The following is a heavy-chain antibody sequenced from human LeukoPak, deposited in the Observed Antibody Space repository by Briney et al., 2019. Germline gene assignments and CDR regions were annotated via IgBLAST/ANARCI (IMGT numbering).Heavy chain of an antibody. CDR2: ISYDGSNK. CDR3: ARDGITGTACGMDV. J-gene: IGHJ6*02. V-gene: IGHV3-30*04. D-gene: IGHD1-20*01. CDR1: GFTFSSYA. Sequence: GRSLRLSCAAFGFTFSSYAMHWVRQAPGKGLEWVAVISYDGSNKYYADSVKGRFTISRDNSKNTLYLQMNSLRAEDTAVYYCARDGITGTACGMDVWGQGTTVTVSS.